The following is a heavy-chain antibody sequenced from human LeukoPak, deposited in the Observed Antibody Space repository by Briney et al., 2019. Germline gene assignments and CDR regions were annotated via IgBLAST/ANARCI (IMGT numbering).Heavy chain of an antibody. Sequence: SETLSLTCTVSGGSISSYYWSWIRQPPGKGLEWIGYIYYSGSTNYNPSLKSRVTISVDTSKNQFSLKLSSVTAADTAVHYCARQLELPYNWFDPWGQGTLVTVSS. CDR3: ARQLELPYNWFDP. D-gene: IGHD1-1*01. V-gene: IGHV4-59*01. CDR1: GGSISSYY. J-gene: IGHJ5*02. CDR2: IYYSGST.